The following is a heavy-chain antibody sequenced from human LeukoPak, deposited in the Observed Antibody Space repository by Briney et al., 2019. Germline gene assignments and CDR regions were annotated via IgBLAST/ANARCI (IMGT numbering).Heavy chain of an antibody. D-gene: IGHD1-14*01. CDR3: ARVARGGYGTTRYYYYYYMDV. CDR2: ISSSSSYI. V-gene: IGHV3-21*01. CDR1: GFTFSSYW. J-gene: IGHJ6*03. Sequence: GGSLRLSCAASGFTFSSYWMHWVRQAPGKGLEWVSSISSSSSYIYYADSVKGRFTISRDNAKNSLYLQMNSLRAEDTAVYYCARVARGGYGTTRYYYYYYMDVWGKGTTVTVSS.